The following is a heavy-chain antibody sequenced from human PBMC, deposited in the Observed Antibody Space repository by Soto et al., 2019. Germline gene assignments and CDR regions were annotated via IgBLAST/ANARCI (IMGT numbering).Heavy chain of an antibody. CDR3: ARFVVPAGGLYYMDV. Sequence: ASQTLSHTCTVSAGSTRSSNYYWCWIRQPPRKGLEWIGSIYYSGITNYNPSLKSRVTISVDTSKNQFSLKLSSVTAADTAVYYCARFVVPAGGLYYMDVCGKGTTVTVSS. CDR1: AGSTRSSNYY. V-gene: IGHV4-39*07. CDR2: IYYSGIT. D-gene: IGHD2-2*01. J-gene: IGHJ6*03.